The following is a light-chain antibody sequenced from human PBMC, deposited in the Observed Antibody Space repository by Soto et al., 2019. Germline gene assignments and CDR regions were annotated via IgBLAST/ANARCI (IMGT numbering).Light chain of an antibody. CDR1: SSNIGAGYD. CDR2: GNS. V-gene: IGLV1-40*01. Sequence: QPVLTQPPSVSGAPGQRVTISCTGSSSNIGAGYDVHWYQQLPGTAPKLLIYGNSNRPSGVPDRFSGSKSGTSASLAITGLQAEDEADYYCQSYDSSLSGGVFGEGTKLTVL. J-gene: IGLJ3*02. CDR3: QSYDSSLSGGV.